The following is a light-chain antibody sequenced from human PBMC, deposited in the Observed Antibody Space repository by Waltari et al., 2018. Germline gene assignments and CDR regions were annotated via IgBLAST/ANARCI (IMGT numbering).Light chain of an antibody. Sequence: EIVLTQSPGTLSLSAGEGATLSCRASQSISNFLAWHQQKPGQAPRPLIYGASNRATGIPDRFSGSVSGTEFSLTISRLEPEDFAVYYCQQYGGSRTFGQGTKVELK. V-gene: IGKV3-20*01. CDR2: GAS. CDR1: QSISNF. CDR3: QQYGGSRT. J-gene: IGKJ1*01.